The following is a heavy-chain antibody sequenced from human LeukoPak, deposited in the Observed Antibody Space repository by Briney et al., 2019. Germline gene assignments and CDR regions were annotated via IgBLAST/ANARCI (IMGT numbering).Heavy chain of an antibody. CDR2: VKHDGDT. CDR1: GASFNTYY. Sequence: SETLSLTCAVYGASFNTYYWTWIRQSPDKGLEWIGEVKHDGDTNVNPSLRSRVVMSVDASKNQFSLKMTSVTAADTAIYFCARGPVSLPNDRLSLFFDFWGQGTLVTVSS. V-gene: IGHV4-34*01. J-gene: IGHJ5*01. D-gene: IGHD2-8*01. CDR3: ARGPVSLPNDRLSLFFDF.